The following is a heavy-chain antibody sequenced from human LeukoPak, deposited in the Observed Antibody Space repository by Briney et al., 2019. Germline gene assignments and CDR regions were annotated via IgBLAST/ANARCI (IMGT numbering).Heavy chain of an antibody. J-gene: IGHJ5*02. Sequence: ASVKVSCKASGGTFSSYAISWVRQAPGQGLEWMGWMNPNSGNTGYAQKFQGRVTMTRNTSISTAYMELSSLRSEDTAVYYCARSVDMVRGNWFDPWGQGTLVTVS. CDR3: ARSVDMVRGNWFDP. CDR1: GGTFSSYA. D-gene: IGHD3-10*01. V-gene: IGHV1-8*02. CDR2: MNPNSGNT.